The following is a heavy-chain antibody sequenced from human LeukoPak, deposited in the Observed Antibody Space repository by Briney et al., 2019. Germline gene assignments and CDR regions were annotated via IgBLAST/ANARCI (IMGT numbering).Heavy chain of an antibody. CDR2: ISSGGSTI. CDR1: GFTFSDYY. J-gene: IGHJ4*02. CDR3: AKDINYDSSGAEFDY. D-gene: IGHD3-22*01. V-gene: IGHV3-11*01. Sequence: GGSLRLSCAASGFTFSDYYMSWIRQAPGKGLEWVSYISSGGSTIYYADSVKGRFTISRDNAKNSLYLQMNSLRAEDTALYYCAKDINYDSSGAEFDYWGQGTLVTVSS.